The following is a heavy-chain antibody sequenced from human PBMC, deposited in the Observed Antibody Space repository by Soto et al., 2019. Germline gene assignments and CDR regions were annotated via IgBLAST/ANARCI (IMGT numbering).Heavy chain of an antibody. CDR3: ARAMGYCTSTSCYTGNYYYYYGMDV. CDR2: IYYSGST. V-gene: IGHV4-59*01. J-gene: IGHJ6*02. D-gene: IGHD2-2*02. CDR1: GGSISSYY. Sequence: SETLSLTCTVSGGSISSYYWSWIRQPPGKGLEWIGYIYYSGSTNYNPSLKSRVTISVDTSKNQFSLKLSSVTAADTAVYYCARAMGYCTSTSCYTGNYYYYYGMDVWGQGTRVTVS.